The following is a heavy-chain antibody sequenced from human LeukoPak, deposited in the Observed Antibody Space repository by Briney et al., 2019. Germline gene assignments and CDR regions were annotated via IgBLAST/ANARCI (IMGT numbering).Heavy chain of an antibody. J-gene: IGHJ4*02. Sequence: SETLSLTCSVSGGSISSNYWSWIRQPPGGALEWMGYIHSTGSTNSNPSLKGRVTISLDTSKNQFSLKLSSVTEADTAVYYCARSAFIRKPPNDWGQGTLVTVSS. D-gene: IGHD1-14*01. CDR2: IHSTGST. V-gene: IGHV4-59*01. CDR3: ARSAFIRKPPND. CDR1: GGSISSNY.